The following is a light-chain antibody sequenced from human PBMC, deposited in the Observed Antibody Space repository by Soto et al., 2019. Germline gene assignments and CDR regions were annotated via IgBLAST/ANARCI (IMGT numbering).Light chain of an antibody. CDR3: LQDYNYPLT. CDR2: KAS. V-gene: IGKV1-5*03. Sequence: DIQMTQSPSTLSGSVGDRVTITCRASQTISSWLAWYQQKPGKAPKLLIYKASTLKSGVPSRFSGSGSGTDFTLTISSLQPEDFATYYCLQDYNYPLTFDGGTKVDTK. CDR1: QTISSW. J-gene: IGKJ4*01.